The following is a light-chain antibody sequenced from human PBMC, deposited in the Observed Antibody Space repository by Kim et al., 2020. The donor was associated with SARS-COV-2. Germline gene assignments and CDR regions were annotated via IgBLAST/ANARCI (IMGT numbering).Light chain of an antibody. J-gene: IGLJ3*02. Sequence: GQRISIACSGGSSDIGSNTVSWYQQFPGTTPKLLIYSNTQRPSRVPDRFSGSKSGTSASLAISELQSEDEADYYCASWDDSLSGWVFGGGTQLTVL. CDR3: ASWDDSLSGWV. CDR1: SSDIGSNT. CDR2: SNT. V-gene: IGLV1-44*01.